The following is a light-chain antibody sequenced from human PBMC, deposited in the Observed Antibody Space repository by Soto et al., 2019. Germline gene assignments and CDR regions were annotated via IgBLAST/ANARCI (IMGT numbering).Light chain of an antibody. Sequence: QSALTQPPSVSGSPEQSVTISCTGTSSDVGGYNYVAWYQQHPGKAPKIMIYDVTERPSGVPDRFSGSKSGNTASLTISGLQAEDEADYYRCSNAGNVEVFGTGTKVTVL. CDR1: SSDVGGYNY. V-gene: IGLV2-11*01. CDR3: CSNAGNVEV. CDR2: DVT. J-gene: IGLJ1*01.